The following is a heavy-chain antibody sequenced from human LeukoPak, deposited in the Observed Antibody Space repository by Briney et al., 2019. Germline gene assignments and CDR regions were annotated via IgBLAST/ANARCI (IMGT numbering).Heavy chain of an antibody. Sequence: SETLSLTCTVSGGSISSSSYYWGWIRQPPGKGLEWIGSIYYSGSTYYNPSLKSRVTISVDTSKNQFSLKLSSVTAADTAVYYCARERGGIAMAATDYWGQGTLVTVSS. CDR3: ARERGGIAMAATDY. CDR1: GGSISSSSYY. V-gene: IGHV4-39*07. D-gene: IGHD6-19*01. CDR2: IYYSGST. J-gene: IGHJ4*02.